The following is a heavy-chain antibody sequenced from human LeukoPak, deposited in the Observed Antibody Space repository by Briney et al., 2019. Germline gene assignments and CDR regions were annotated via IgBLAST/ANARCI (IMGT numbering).Heavy chain of an antibody. D-gene: IGHD2-21*01. Sequence: SETLSLTCAVYGGSFSGYYWSWIRQPPGKGLEWIGYIYYSGSTNYNPSLKSRVTISVDTSKNQFSLKLSSVTAADTAVYYCARVRAYCGGDCQLLLGYYYMDVWGKGTTVTVSS. CDR2: IYYSGST. V-gene: IGHV4-59*01. CDR1: GGSFSGYY. CDR3: ARVRAYCGGDCQLLLGYYYMDV. J-gene: IGHJ6*03.